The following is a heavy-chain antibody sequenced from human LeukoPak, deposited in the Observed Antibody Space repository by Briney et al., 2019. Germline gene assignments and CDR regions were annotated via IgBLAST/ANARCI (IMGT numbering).Heavy chain of an antibody. J-gene: IGHJ1*01. Sequence: GGSLRLSCAASGFTVSSNYMSWVRQAPGKGLEWVSVIYSGGSTYYADSVKGRFTISRDNSKNTLYLQMNSLRAEDTAVYYCARQVSGNDYGGYWGQGTLVTVSS. CDR2: IYSGGST. CDR3: ARQVSGNDYGGY. CDR1: GFTVSSNY. D-gene: IGHD1-26*01. V-gene: IGHV3-66*04.